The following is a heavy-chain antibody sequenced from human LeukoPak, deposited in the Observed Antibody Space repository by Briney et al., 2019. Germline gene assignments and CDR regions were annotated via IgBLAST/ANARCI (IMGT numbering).Heavy chain of an antibody. V-gene: IGHV1-69*01. D-gene: IGHD3-9*01. CDR1: GGTFSSYA. J-gene: IGHJ3*02. CDR2: IIPIFGTA. Sequence: GSSVKVSCKASGGTFSSYAISWVRQAPGQGLEWMGGIIPIFGTANYAQKFQGRVTITADESTSTAYMELSSLRSEDTAVYYCARGRYFDWLPLGAFDIWGQGTMVTVSS. CDR3: ARGRYFDWLPLGAFDI.